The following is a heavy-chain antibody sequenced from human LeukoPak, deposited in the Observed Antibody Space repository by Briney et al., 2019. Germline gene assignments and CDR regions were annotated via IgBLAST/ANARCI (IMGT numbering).Heavy chain of an antibody. V-gene: IGHV3-48*03. CDR1: GFTFSSYE. D-gene: IGHD5-12*01. Sequence: GGSLRLSCAASGFTFSSYEMNWVRQAPGKGLEWVSYISSSGSTIYYADSVKGRFTISRDNAKNSLYLQMNSLRAEDTAVYYCARTGYDTRTFDYWGQGTLVTVSS. CDR2: ISSSGSTI. CDR3: ARTGYDTRTFDY. J-gene: IGHJ4*02.